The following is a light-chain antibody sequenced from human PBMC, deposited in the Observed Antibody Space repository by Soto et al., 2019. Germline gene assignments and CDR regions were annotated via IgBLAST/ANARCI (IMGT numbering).Light chain of an antibody. CDR1: NIGSKS. J-gene: IGLJ2*01. CDR3: QVWDSSRHVV. CDR2: YDS. Sequence: SYELTQPPSVSVAPGKTARITCGGNNIGSKSVHWYQQKPGQAPVLVIYYDSDRPSGIPERFSGSNSGNTATLTISRVEAGDAADYYCQVWDSSRHVVFGGGTKLTVL. V-gene: IGLV3-21*04.